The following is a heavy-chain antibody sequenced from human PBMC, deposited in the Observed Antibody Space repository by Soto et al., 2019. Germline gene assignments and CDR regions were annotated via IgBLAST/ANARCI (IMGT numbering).Heavy chain of an antibody. CDR2: VNPRGST. V-gene: IGHV4-34*01. CDR3: VRGISMKVLNQRDAPDKYHFDS. CDR1: GGSFSDHY. Sequence: QVQLQQWGAGLLKPSETLSLTCAVYGGSFSDHYWSWIRQPPGKGLEWIGEVNPRGSTNYNPSLKHRFSISADTSENQFSLKLRSVTAADAALYYCVRGISMKVLNQRDAPDKYHFDSWGKGTLVTVSS. J-gene: IGHJ4*02. D-gene: IGHD3-22*01.